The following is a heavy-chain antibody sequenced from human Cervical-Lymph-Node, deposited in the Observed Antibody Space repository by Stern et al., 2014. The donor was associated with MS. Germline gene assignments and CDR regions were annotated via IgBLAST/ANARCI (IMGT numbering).Heavy chain of an antibody. D-gene: IGHD2-2*01. CDR2: IYYSGST. V-gene: IGHV4-39*01. CDR3: ARIPAAINYFDY. J-gene: IGHJ4*02. Sequence: QLQLQESGPGLVKPSETLSLTCTVSGGSISSSSYYWGWIRQPPGKGLEWIGSIYYSGSTYYNPSLKSRVTISVDTSKNQFSQKRSSVTAADTAVYYCARIPAAINYFDYWGQGTLVTVSS. CDR1: GGSISSSSYY.